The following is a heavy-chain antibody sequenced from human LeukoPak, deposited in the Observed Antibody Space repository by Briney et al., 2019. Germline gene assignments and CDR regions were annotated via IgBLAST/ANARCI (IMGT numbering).Heavy chain of an antibody. V-gene: IGHV5-51*01. CDR3: ARLGVSGRRGDNWFDP. J-gene: IGHJ5*02. CDR2: IYPGDSDT. Sequence: GESLKISCKGSGYSFTSYWIGWVRQMPGKGLEWMGIIYPGDSDTRYSPSFQGQVTISADKSISTAYLQWSSLKASDTAMYYCARLGVSGRRGDNWFDPWGQGTLVTVSS. CDR1: GYSFTSYW. D-gene: IGHD3-10*01.